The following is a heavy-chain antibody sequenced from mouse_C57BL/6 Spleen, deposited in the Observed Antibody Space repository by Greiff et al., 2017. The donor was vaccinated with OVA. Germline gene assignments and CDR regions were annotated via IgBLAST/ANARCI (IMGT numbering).Heavy chain of an antibody. CDR2: IYPGSGST. CDR1: GYTFTSYW. J-gene: IGHJ1*03. CDR3: ARRFTTVVNWYFDV. D-gene: IGHD1-1*01. V-gene: IGHV1-55*01. Sequence: LVESGAELVKPGASVKMSCKASGYTFTSYWITWVKQRPGQGLEWIGDIYPGSGSTNYNEKFKSKATLTVDTSSSTAYMQLSSLTSEDSAVYYCARRFTTVVNWYFDVWGTGTTVTVSS.